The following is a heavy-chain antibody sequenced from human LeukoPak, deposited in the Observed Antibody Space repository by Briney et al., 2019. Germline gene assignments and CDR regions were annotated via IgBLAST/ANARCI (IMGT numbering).Heavy chain of an antibody. D-gene: IGHD2-15*01. CDR3: ARLGSKLDDYYYGMDV. J-gene: IGHJ6*02. V-gene: IGHV1-2*02. CDR2: INPNSGGT. Sequence: ASVKVSCKASGYTFTGYYMHWVRQAPGQGLEWMGWINPNSGGTNYAQKFQGRVTMTRDTSISTAYMELSRLRSDDTAVYYCARLGSKLDDYYYGMDVWGQGTTVTVSS. CDR1: GYTFTGYY.